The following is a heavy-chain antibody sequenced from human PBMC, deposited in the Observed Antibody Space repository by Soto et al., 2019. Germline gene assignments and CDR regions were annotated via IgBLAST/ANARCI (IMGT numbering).Heavy chain of an antibody. CDR3: ARGVFSGHV. CDR2: MNPTSGNT. J-gene: IGHJ6*02. Sequence: QVQLVQSGAEVKKPGASVKVSCKDSGYTFTSSDINWVRQATEQGLVWMGWMNPTSGNTGYVQKFQGRVTMTRNTSISTAYMELSSLRCEDTAVYYCARGVFSGHVWGQGATVNVSS. V-gene: IGHV1-8*01. CDR1: GYTFTSSD.